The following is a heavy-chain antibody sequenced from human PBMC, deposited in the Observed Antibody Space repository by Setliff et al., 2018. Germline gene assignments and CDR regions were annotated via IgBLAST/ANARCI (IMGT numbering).Heavy chain of an antibody. J-gene: IGHJ6*02. CDR3: ARNWVTAQHYYYGMDV. D-gene: IGHD2-21*02. CDR2: IKQDGSEK. CDR1: GFSFSSYS. Sequence: GSLRLSCAASGFSFSSYSMSWVRQAPGKGLEWVANIKQDGSEKYYVDSVKGRFTISRDNAKNSLYLQMNSLRAEDTAVYYCARNWVTAQHYYYGMDVWGQGTTVTVSS. V-gene: IGHV3-7*01.